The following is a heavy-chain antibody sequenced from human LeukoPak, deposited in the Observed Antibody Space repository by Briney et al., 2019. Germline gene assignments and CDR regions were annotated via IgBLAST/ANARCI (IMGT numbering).Heavy chain of an antibody. CDR3: ARELTQFWYYYGSGDGQYYFDY. V-gene: IGHV4-39*07. CDR1: GGSISSSSYY. D-gene: IGHD3-10*01. J-gene: IGHJ4*02. CDR2: IYYSGST. Sequence: PSETLSLTCTVSGGSISSSSYYWGWIRQPPGKGLEWIGSIYYSGSTYYNPSLKSRVTISVDTSKNQFSLKLSSVTAADTAVYYCARELTQFWYYYGSGDGQYYFDYWGQGTLVTVSS.